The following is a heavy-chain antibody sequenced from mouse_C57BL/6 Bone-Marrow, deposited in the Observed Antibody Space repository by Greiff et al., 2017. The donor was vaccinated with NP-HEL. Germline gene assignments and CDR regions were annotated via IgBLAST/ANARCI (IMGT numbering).Heavy chain of an antibody. J-gene: IGHJ3*01. CDR2: INSDGGST. V-gene: IGHV5-2*03. D-gene: IGHD2-4*01. CDR3: ARRGDYDPFAY. Sequence: DVKLVESGGGLVQPGESLKLSCESYEYEFPSHDMSWVRKTPEKRLELVAAINSDGGSTYYPDTMERRFIISRDNTKKTLYLQLSSLRSEDTALYYCARRGDYDPFAYWGQGTLVTVSA. CDR1: EYEFPSHD.